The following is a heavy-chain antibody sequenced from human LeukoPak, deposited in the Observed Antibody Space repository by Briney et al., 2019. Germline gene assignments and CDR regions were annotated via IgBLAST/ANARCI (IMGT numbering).Heavy chain of an antibody. CDR1: GFTFSSYG. J-gene: IGHJ4*02. CDR3: AKDRGELDY. V-gene: IGHV3-30*02. CDR2: IRYDGSNK. D-gene: IGHD1-1*01. Sequence: PGGSLRLSCAASGFTFSSYGMHWVRQAPGKGLEWVAFIRYDGSNKYYAGSVKGRFTISRDNSKNTLYLQMNSLRAEDTAVYYCAKDRGELDYWGQGTLVTVSS.